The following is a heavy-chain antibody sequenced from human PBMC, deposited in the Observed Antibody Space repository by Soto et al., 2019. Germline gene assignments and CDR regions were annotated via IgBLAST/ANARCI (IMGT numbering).Heavy chain of an antibody. CDR3: TGSNADFRAFDY. CDR1: GFTFSDHY. CDR2: IRNRANSYTT. J-gene: IGHJ4*02. D-gene: IGHD4-4*01. Sequence: EVQLVEPGGALVQPGGALRLSCAASGFTFSDHYMDWVRQAPGKGLEWVGRIRNRANSYTTVYAASVEGRFTISRDDSKNSLYLQMNSLKTEDTAVYYCTGSNADFRAFDYWGQGTLVTVSP. V-gene: IGHV3-72*01.